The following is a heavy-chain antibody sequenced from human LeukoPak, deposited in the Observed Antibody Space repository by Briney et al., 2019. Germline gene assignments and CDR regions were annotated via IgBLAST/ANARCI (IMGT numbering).Heavy chain of an antibody. J-gene: IGHJ6*03. CDR2: ISGDSSHI. D-gene: IGHD1-14*01. V-gene: IGHV3-21*01. Sequence: GGSPRLSCAASGMPFNLFDMNWVRQVPGKGLEWVSCISGDSSHIYYADSVKGRFTISRDNAQNSLFLQMDSLRVEDTAVYYCARDRGNPRNVYYYMDVWGEGTTVTVSS. CDR1: GMPFNLFD. CDR3: ARDRGNPRNVYYYMDV.